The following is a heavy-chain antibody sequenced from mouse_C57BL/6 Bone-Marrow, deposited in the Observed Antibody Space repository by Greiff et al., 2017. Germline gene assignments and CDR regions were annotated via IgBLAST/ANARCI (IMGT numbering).Heavy chain of an antibody. CDR1: GYTFTSYG. J-gene: IGHJ3*01. D-gene: IGHD4-1*01. V-gene: IGHV1-81*01. CDR3: ARARNWAWFAY. Sequence: QVQLQQSGAELARPGASVKLSCKASGYTFTSYGISWVKQRTGQGLEWIGEIYPRSGNTYYNAKFKGKATLTANKSSSTAYMELRSLTAEDAAVFVCARARNWAWFAYWGQGTLVTVSA. CDR2: IYPRSGNT.